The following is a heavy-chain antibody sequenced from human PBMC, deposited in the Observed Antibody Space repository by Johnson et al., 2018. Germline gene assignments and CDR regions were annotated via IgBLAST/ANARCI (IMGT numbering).Heavy chain of an antibody. CDR3: ARVAGTYCGGDCPYDAFDI. D-gene: IGHD2-21*02. J-gene: IGHJ3*02. Sequence: VQLVESGGGLVQPGGSLRLSCAASGFTFRSYSMNWVRQAPGKGLDWVSYISSGGGTIYYADSVKGRFTISRDNAKNSLYLQMNSLRDEDTAVYYCARVAGTYCGGDCPYDAFDIWGQGTMVTVSS. V-gene: IGHV3-48*02. CDR1: GFTFRSYS. CDR2: ISSGGGTI.